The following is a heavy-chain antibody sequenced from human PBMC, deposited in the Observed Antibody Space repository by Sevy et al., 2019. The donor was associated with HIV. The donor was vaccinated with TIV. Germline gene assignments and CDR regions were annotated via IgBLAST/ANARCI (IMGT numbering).Heavy chain of an antibody. D-gene: IGHD3-22*01. CDR1: GFTFSNYD. CDR3: ARGSLYDSSGRDAFDI. CDR2: ITTTGDT. J-gene: IGHJ3*02. Sequence: GGSLRLSCAASGFTFSNYDMHWVRQATGKGLEWVSLITTTGDTYYPGSVKGRFTISRENAKKSLYLQMNSLRAGDTAVYYCARGSLYDSSGRDAFDIWGQGTMVTVSS. V-gene: IGHV3-13*01.